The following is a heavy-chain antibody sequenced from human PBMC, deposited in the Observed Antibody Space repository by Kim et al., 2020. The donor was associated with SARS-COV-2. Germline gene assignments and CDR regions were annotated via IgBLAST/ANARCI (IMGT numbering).Heavy chain of an antibody. D-gene: IGHD6-13*01. J-gene: IGHJ5*02. Sequence: ASVKGRFTISRDDSKSIAYLQMNNLKTEDTAVYYCTRGRAAAGTSRVYCPWGQGTLVTVSS. V-gene: IGHV3-49*02. CDR3: TRGRAAAGTSRVYCP.